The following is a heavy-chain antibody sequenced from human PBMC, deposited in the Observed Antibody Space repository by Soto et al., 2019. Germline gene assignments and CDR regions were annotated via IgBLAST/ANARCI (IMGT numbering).Heavy chain of an antibody. J-gene: IGHJ4*02. D-gene: IGHD6-13*01. V-gene: IGHV3-7*01. CDR2: IKQDGSEK. CDR1: GFTFSSYW. CDR3: ARTVLGGGRWQQLVLFFDY. Sequence: GESLKISCAASGFTFSSYWMSWVRQAPGKGLEWVANIKQDGSEKYYVDSVKGRFTISRDNAKNSLYLQMNSLRAEDTAVYYCARTVLGGGRWQQLVLFFDYWGQGTLVTVSS.